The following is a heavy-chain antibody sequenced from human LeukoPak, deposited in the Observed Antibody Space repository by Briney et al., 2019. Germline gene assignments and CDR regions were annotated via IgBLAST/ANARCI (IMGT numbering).Heavy chain of an antibody. J-gene: IGHJ4*02. CDR3: ARGRSGYDSVSIDY. D-gene: IGHD5-12*01. CDR2: IYTSGST. CDR1: GGSISSGSYY. V-gene: IGHV4-61*02. Sequence: SETLSLTCTVSGGSISSGSYYGSWIRQPAGKGREWIGRIYTSGSTNYNPSLKSRVTISVDTSKNQFSLKLSSVTAADTAVYYCARGRSGYDSVSIDYWGQGTLVTVSS.